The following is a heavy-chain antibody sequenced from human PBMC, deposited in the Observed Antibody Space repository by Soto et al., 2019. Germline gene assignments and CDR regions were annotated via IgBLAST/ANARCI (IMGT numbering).Heavy chain of an antibody. V-gene: IGHV3-11*01. Sequence: GGSLRLSCAASGFTFSDYYMSWIRQAPGKGLEWVSYISSSGSTIYYADSVKGRFTISRDNAKNSLYLQTNSLRAEDTAVYYCASRGYCSGGSCHRGWFDPWGQGTLVTVSS. CDR3: ASRGYCSGGSCHRGWFDP. CDR2: ISSSGSTI. J-gene: IGHJ5*02. CDR1: GFTFSDYY. D-gene: IGHD2-15*01.